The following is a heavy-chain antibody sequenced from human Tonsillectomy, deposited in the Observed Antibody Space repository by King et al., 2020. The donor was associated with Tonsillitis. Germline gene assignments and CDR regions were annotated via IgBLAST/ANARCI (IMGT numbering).Heavy chain of an antibody. CDR2: ISAYNGNT. D-gene: IGHD4-17*01. CDR1: GYTFTSYG. V-gene: IGHV1-18*04. Sequence: QLVQSGAEVKKPGASVKVSCKASGYTFTSYGISWVRQAPGQGLERMGWISAYNGNTNYAQKLQGRVTMTTDTSTSTAYMELRSLRSDDTAVYYCARDFTYGDYYYYGMDVWGQGTTVTVSS. CDR3: ARDFTYGDYYYYGMDV. J-gene: IGHJ6*02.